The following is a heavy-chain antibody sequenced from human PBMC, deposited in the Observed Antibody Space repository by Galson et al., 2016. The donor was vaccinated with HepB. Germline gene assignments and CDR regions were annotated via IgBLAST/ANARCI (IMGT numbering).Heavy chain of an antibody. V-gene: IGHV6-1*01. CDR3: ARARCRTFRCQNWFDP. D-gene: IGHD2-15*01. Sequence: CAISGDSVSSNSAAWTWIRQSPLRGLEWLGRTYYRSKWYNDYAVSVKSRISIHPDTSKNQFSLQLNSVTPEDTAVYYCARARCRTFRCQNWFDPWGQGTLVTVSS. CDR1: GDSVSSNSAA. J-gene: IGHJ5*02. CDR2: TYYRSKWYN.